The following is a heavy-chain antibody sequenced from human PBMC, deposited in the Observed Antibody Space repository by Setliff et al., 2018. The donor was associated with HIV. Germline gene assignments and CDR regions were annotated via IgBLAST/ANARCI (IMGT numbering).Heavy chain of an antibody. Sequence: ASVKVSCKASGYIFNTFGITWVRQAPGQGLEWMGWISNSNANTNYTQEFQGRVTVTTDTSTSTAYMEWRTLRSDDTAVYYCARAGAARTTHFDYWGQGTLVTVSS. V-gene: IGHV1-18*01. CDR1: GYIFNTFG. D-gene: IGHD1-7*01. CDR2: ISNSNANT. CDR3: ARAGAARTTHFDY. J-gene: IGHJ4*02.